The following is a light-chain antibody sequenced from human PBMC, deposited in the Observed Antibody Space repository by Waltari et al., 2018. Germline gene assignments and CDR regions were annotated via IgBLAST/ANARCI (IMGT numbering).Light chain of an antibody. V-gene: IGLV2-14*03. CDR3: SSCSRSASEVI. Sequence: QSALAQPASVSGSPGESLTISCTGTNRDIGGFDYVSWYQQHPDKVPKLLIHDVSSRPSGFSKLFSCSKSGNTAALTISGLRAEDEAHYYCSSCSRSASEVIFGGGTRVTVL. CDR1: NRDIGGFDY. CDR2: DVS. J-gene: IGLJ2*01.